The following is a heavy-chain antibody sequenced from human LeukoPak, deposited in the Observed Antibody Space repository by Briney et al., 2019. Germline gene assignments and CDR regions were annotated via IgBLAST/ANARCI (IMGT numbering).Heavy chain of an antibody. CDR3: ARAASGGGSYHREPYYFDY. Sequence: PGGSLRLSCAASGFTVSSNHMSWVRQAPGKGLEWVSVIYSGGSTYYADSVKGRFTISRDNSKNTLYLQMNSLRAEDTAVYYCARAASGGGSYHREPYYFDYWGQGTLVTVSS. D-gene: IGHD1-26*01. J-gene: IGHJ4*02. V-gene: IGHV3-66*01. CDR1: GFTVSSNH. CDR2: IYSGGST.